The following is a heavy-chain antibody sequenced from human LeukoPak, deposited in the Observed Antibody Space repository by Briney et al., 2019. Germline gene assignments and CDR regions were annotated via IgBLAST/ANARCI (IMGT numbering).Heavy chain of an antibody. D-gene: IGHD6-6*01. CDR2: IWYDGSNK. J-gene: IGHJ4*02. Sequence: GSLRLSCAASGFTFRSYGMHWVRQAPGKGLEWVAVIWYDGSNKYYADSVEGRFIISRDNSKSTLYLQMDSLRAEDTAVYFCTRDISSSRFDFWGQGTQVIVSS. CDR1: GFTFRSYG. V-gene: IGHV3-33*01. CDR3: TRDISSSRFDF.